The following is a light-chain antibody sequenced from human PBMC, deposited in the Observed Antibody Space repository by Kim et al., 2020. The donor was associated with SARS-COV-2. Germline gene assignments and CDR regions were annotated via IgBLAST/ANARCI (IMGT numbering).Light chain of an antibody. Sequence: IVLTQSPATLSLSPGERATLSCRASQSVSINLAWYQQKFGQAPRLLIYDASNRATGIPARFSGSGSGTDFTLTISSLEPEDFAIYYCQQRSNWPLLTFGGGTKVDIK. J-gene: IGKJ4*01. CDR2: DAS. V-gene: IGKV3-11*01. CDR3: QQRSNWPLLT. CDR1: QSVSIN.